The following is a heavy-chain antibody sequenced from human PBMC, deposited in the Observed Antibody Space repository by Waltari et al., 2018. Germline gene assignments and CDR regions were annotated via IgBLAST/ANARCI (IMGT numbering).Heavy chain of an antibody. CDR1: GFSLSTSGVG. D-gene: IGHD5-12*01. J-gene: IGHJ4*02. CDR2: IYWNDDK. CDR3: ALDSGYDYFDY. Sequence: QITLKESGPTLVKPTQTLTLTCTFSGFSLSTSGVGVGWIRQPPGKALEWLALIYWNDDKRYSPSLKSRLTITKDTSKNQVVLTMTNMDPVDTATYYCALDSGYDYFDYWGQGTLVTVSS. V-gene: IGHV2-5*01.